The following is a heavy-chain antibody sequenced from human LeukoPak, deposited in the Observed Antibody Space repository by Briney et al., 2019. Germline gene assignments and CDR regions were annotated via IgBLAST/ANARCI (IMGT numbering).Heavy chain of an antibody. CDR1: GFTFSSYS. CDR3: AKKGDYSSSWYYFDY. V-gene: IGHV3-21*04. CDR2: ISSSSSYI. D-gene: IGHD6-13*01. Sequence: GGSLRLSCAASGFTFSSYSMKWVRQAPGKGLEWVSSISSSSSYIYYADSVKGRFTISRDTSKNTLYLQMTSLRAEDTAVYYCAKKGDYSSSWYYFDYWGQGTLVTVSS. J-gene: IGHJ4*02.